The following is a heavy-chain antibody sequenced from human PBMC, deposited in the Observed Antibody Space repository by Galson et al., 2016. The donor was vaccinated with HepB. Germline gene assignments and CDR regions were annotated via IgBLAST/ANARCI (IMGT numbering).Heavy chain of an antibody. CDR2: IDASGTT. Sequence: TLSLTCTVSGASISSGGYYWSWIRQPAGRGLEWIGRIDASGTTIYNPSFKSRVNISLDTSKKQFSLKTEDTAVYYCTRVRARSGLDWYPDYWGQGTLVTVSS. D-gene: IGHD3-9*01. J-gene: IGHJ4*02. CDR3: TRVRARSGLDWYPDY. V-gene: IGHV4-61*02. CDR1: GASISSGGYY.